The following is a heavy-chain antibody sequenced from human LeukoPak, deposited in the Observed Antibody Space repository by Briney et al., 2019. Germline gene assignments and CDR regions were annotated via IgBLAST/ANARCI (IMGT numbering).Heavy chain of an antibody. J-gene: IGHJ4*02. Sequence: SQTLSLTCTVSGGSISSGSYYWSWIRQPAGKGLEWIGRIYTSGSTNYNPSLKSRATISVDTSKNQFSLKLSSVTAADTAVYYCARDAGWYSYYFDYWGQGTLVTVSS. CDR3: ARDAGWYSYYFDY. CDR1: GGSISSGSYY. V-gene: IGHV4-61*02. D-gene: IGHD2-15*01. CDR2: IYTSGST.